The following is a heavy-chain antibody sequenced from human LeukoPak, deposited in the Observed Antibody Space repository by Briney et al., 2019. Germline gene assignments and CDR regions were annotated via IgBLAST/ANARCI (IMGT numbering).Heavy chain of an antibody. Sequence: GGSLRLSCAASGFTFSTYGMHWVRQAPGKGLEWVAFIRYDGSNKYYADSVKGRFTISRDNSKNTVYLQMNSLRAEDTAVYYCARELRYDNSDSGAFWGQGTVVTVSS. V-gene: IGHV3-30*02. CDR1: GFTFSTYG. CDR3: ARELRYDNSDSGAF. J-gene: IGHJ3*01. CDR2: IRYDGSNK. D-gene: IGHD3-22*01.